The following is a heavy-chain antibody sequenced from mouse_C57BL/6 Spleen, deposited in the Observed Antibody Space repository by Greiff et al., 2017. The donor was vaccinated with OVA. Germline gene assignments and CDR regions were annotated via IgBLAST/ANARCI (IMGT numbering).Heavy chain of an antibody. CDR1: GYTFTGYW. J-gene: IGHJ3*01. Sequence: QVQLKQSGAELMKPGASVKLSCKATGYTFTGYWIEWVKQRPGHGLEWIGDILPGGGSTNYNEKFKGKATFTADTSSNTAYMQLSSLTTEDSAIYYCARERDSKPFAYWGQGTLVTVSA. CDR2: ILPGGGST. D-gene: IGHD2-5*01. CDR3: ARERDSKPFAY. V-gene: IGHV1-9*01.